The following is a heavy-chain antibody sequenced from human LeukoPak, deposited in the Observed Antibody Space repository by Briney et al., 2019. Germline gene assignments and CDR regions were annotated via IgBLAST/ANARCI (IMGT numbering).Heavy chain of an antibody. CDR2: IYYSGST. CDR1: GGSLSSHY. J-gene: IGHJ4*02. CDR3: ARHTYYYDSSGYLYYFDY. Sequence: SETLSLTCTVYGGSLSSHYWSWIRQPPGKGLEWIGYIYYSGSTNYNPSLKSRVTRSVDTSKNQFSLKLSSVTAADTAVYYCARHTYYYDSSGYLYYFDYWGQGTLVTVSS. V-gene: IGHV4-59*08. D-gene: IGHD3-22*01.